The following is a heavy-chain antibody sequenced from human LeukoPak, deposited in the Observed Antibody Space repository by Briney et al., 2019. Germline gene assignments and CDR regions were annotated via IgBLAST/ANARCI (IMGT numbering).Heavy chain of an antibody. Sequence: YPSETLSLTCAVYGGSFSGYYWSWLRQPPGKGLEWIGEINHSGSTNYNPSLKSRVTISVDTSKNQFSLKLSSVTAADTAVYYCARVLSSGWTPYYYYYGMDVWGQGTTVTVSS. CDR1: GGSFSGYY. CDR2: INHSGST. V-gene: IGHV4-34*01. J-gene: IGHJ6*02. CDR3: ARVLSSGWTPYYYYYGMDV. D-gene: IGHD6-19*01.